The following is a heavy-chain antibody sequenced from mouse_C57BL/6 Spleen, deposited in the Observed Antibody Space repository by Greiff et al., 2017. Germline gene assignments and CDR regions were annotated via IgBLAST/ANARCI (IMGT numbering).Heavy chain of an antibody. Sequence: EVKLMESGPGLVKPSQSLSLTCSVTGYSIPSGYYWNWIRQFPGNKLEWMGYISYDGSNNYNPSLKNRISITRDTSKDQFFLKLNSVTTEDTATYYSAREDGMNAMDYWGQGTSVTVSS. J-gene: IGHJ4*01. D-gene: IGHD2-1*01. V-gene: IGHV3-6*01. CDR2: ISYDGSN. CDR1: GYSIPSGYY. CDR3: AREDGMNAMDY.